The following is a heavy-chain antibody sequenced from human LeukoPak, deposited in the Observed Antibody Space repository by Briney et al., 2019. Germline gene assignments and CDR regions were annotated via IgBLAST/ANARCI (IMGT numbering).Heavy chain of an antibody. D-gene: IGHD5-12*01. CDR2: IYTSGST. CDR1: GGSISSYY. Sequence: SETLSLTCTVSGGSISSYYWSWIRQPAGKGLEWIGRIYTSGSTNYNPSLKSRVTISVDTSKNQFSLKLSSVTAADTAVYYCARDPREYSGYDNYYYYYMDVWGKGTTVTVSS. J-gene: IGHJ6*03. V-gene: IGHV4-4*07. CDR3: ARDPREYSGYDNYYYYYMDV.